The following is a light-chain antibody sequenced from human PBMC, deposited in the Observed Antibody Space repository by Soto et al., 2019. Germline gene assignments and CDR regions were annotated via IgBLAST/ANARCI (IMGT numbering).Light chain of an antibody. CDR2: GAS. CDR3: QQYGNSRT. V-gene: IGKV3-20*01. J-gene: IGKJ1*01. CDR1: QSVSSSY. Sequence: EVVLTQSPGTLSLSPGERATLSCRASQSVSSSYLAWYQQKPGQAPRLVIYGASSRAAGIPDRFSGSGSGTDFTLTISRLEPEDFAVYYCQQYGNSRTFGQGTKVDI.